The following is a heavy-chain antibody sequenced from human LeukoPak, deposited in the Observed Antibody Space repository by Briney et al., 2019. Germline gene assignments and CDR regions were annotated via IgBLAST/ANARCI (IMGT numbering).Heavy chain of an antibody. J-gene: IGHJ6*02. CDR1: GFTFSTYS. CDR3: SGLYNYGMDV. CDR2: ISSRSHYI. Sequence: GGSLRLSCAASGFTFSTYSMNWVRQAPGKGLEWVSSISSRSHYIYYADSVKGRFTISRDNARNSLYLQMNSLRAEDTAVYYCSGLYNYGMDVWGQGTTVTVSS. V-gene: IGHV3-21*01.